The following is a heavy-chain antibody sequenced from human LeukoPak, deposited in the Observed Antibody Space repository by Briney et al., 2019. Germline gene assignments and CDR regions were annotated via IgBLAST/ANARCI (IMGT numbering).Heavy chain of an antibody. CDR3: ARGAEQWLSSYYYYGMDV. CDR1: GFTFSSYW. CDR2: IKQDGSEK. V-gene: IGHV3-7*01. J-gene: IGHJ6*02. Sequence: GGSLRLSCAASGFTFSSYWMSWVRQAPGKGLEWVANIKQDGSEKYYVDSVKGRFTISRDNAKNSLYLQMNSLRAEDTAVYYCARGAEQWLSSYYYYGMDVWGQGTTVTVSS. D-gene: IGHD6-19*01.